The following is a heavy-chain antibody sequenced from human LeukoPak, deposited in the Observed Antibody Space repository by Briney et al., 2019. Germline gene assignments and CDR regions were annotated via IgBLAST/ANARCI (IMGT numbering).Heavy chain of an antibody. CDR2: INPNSGDT. J-gene: IGHJ4*02. CDR3: TRVHYDFWKSGYLFGWDS. D-gene: IGHD3-3*01. V-gene: IGHV1-2*02. CDR1: GYAFTDYY. Sequence: ASVKVSCKASGYAFTDYYIHWVRQAPGQGLEWMGWINPNSGDTFYAQKLQGRVSMARDTSINTAYMELSSLRSDDTAVYYCTRVHYDFWKSGYLFGWDSWGQGTLVTVSS.